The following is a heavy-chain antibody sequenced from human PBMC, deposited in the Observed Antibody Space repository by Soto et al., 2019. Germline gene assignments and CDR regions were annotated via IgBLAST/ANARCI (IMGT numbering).Heavy chain of an antibody. CDR1: GFTLSSHA. CDR2: ISGNGFTT. Sequence: GGALRPSCAASGFTLSSHAMTRVRPAPGKGLEYVSAISGNGFTTYYADSMKGRFTISRDNSKNTLFLQMNSLRPEDTGVYYCAKDRDDFGMVDAFNVWGQGTMVTVSS. V-gene: IGHV3-23*01. D-gene: IGHD3-3*01. J-gene: IGHJ3*01. CDR3: AKDRDDFGMVDAFNV.